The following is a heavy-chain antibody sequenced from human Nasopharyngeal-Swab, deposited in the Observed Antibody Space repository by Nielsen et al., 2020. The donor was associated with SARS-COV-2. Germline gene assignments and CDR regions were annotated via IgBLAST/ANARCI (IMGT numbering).Heavy chain of an antibody. D-gene: IGHD3-16*02. CDR2: IIPIFGTA. J-gene: IGHJ4*02. Sequence: WVRQAPGQGLEWMGGIIPIFGTANYAQKFQGRVTITADESTSTAYMELSSLRSEDTAVYYCASTGRKLSNYFDYWGQGTLVTVSS. CDR3: ASTGRKLSNYFDY. V-gene: IGHV1-69*01.